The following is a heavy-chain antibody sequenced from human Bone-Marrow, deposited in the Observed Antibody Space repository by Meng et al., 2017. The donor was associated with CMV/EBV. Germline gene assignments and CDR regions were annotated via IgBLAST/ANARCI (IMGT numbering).Heavy chain of an antibody. V-gene: IGHV1-69*05. Sequence: SVKVSCKASGGTFSSYAISWVRQAPGQGLEWMGGIIPIFGTANYAQKFQGRVTITTDESTSTAYMELSSLRSEDTAVYYCARGNYDFWSQFDYWGQGTLVTVSS. CDR1: GGTFSSYA. D-gene: IGHD3-3*01. CDR3: ARGNYDFWSQFDY. CDR2: IIPIFGTA. J-gene: IGHJ4*02.